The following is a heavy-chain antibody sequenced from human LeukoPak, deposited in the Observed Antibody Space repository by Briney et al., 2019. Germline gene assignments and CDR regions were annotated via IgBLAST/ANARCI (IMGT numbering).Heavy chain of an antibody. Sequence: GGSLRLSCAASGFTFSSYWMSWVRQAPGKGLQSVAYISQDVSHKYYVDSVKGRFTISRDNAKNSLHLEMNMLRAEDTALYYCARVGYNGWNFENWGQGTLVTVSS. CDR3: ARVGYNGWNFEN. J-gene: IGHJ4*02. V-gene: IGHV3-7*01. CDR2: ISQDVSHK. D-gene: IGHD5-12*01. CDR1: GFTFSSYW.